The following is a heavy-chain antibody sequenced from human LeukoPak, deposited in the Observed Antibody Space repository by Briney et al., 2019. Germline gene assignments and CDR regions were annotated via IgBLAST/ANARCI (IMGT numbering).Heavy chain of an antibody. Sequence: PGRSLRLSCAASGFTFSNYGMHWVRQAPGKGLEWVALISYDGKNYNYADSVKGRFTISRDNSKNTLYLQMNSLRPEDTAVYYCAKVVSTGYDNYSDYWGQGTLVTVSS. CDR1: GFTFSNYG. V-gene: IGHV3-30*18. CDR3: AKVVSTGYDNYSDY. D-gene: IGHD5-12*01. J-gene: IGHJ4*02. CDR2: ISYDGKNY.